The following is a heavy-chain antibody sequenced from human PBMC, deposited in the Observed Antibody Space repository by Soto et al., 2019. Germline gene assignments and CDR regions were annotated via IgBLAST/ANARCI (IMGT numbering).Heavy chain of an antibody. D-gene: IGHD3-22*01. CDR1: GGLFSTYA. Sequence: SVKVSCKAPGGLFSTYAISWVRQAPGQGLEWMGGIIPVFATTYYAEKFEGRVTITADESTNTAYMELSSLRSEDTAMYYCARGDSGYVWFNEIWGQGTLVTVSS. J-gene: IGHJ4*02. V-gene: IGHV1-69*13. CDR3: ARGDSGYVWFNEI. CDR2: IIPVFATT.